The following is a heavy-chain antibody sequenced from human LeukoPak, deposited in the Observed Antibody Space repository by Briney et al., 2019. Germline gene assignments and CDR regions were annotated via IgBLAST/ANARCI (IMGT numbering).Heavy chain of an antibody. CDR1: SGSLSGCY. CDR2: ITHSGSP. CDR3: ARGVDL. V-gene: IGHV4-34*01. J-gene: IGHJ2*01. Sequence: PSETLSLTCGVSSGSLSGCYWRWIRQPPGGGLEWLGEITHSGSPNYNPSLKSRVTISGDTPKKRFSLNLKSVTAADTGVYYCARGVDLWGRGTPVTVSS.